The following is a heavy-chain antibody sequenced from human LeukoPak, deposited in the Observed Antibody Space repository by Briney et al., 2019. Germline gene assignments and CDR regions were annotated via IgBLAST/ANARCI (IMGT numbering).Heavy chain of an antibody. J-gene: IGHJ4*02. V-gene: IGHV3-74*01. CDR1: GFTFSGYW. CDR3: ARVWENSHGYGY. D-gene: IGHD5-18*01. CDR2: INLDGSSK. Sequence: PGGSLRLSCAASGFTFSGYWMHWVRQAPGKGLVWVSRINLDGSSKIYADSVKGRFTISRDNAKNTLYLQMNSLRAEDTAVYYCARVWENSHGYGYWGQGTLVTVSS.